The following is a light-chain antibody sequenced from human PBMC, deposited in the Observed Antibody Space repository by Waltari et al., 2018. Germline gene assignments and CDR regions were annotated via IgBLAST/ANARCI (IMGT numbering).Light chain of an antibody. Sequence: DIQMTQSPSTLSASVGDRVTITCRASQSISSWLAWYQQKPGKPPKLLIYKASSLESGVPSRFSGSGSGTEFTLTISSLQPDDFATYYCQQYNSYRFTFGQGTRLEIK. CDR1: QSISSW. CDR2: KAS. J-gene: IGKJ5*01. V-gene: IGKV1-5*03. CDR3: QQYNSYRFT.